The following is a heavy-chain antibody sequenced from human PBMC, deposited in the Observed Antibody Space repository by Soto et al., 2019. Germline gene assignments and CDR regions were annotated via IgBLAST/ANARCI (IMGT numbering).Heavy chain of an antibody. J-gene: IGHJ6*02. CDR1: GGSISSGGYY. D-gene: IGHD4-17*01. CDR3: AKYGDYYPFYYGMDV. Sequence: QVQLQESGPGLVKPSQTLSLTCTVSGGSISSGGYYWSWIRQHPGKGLEWIGYIYYSGSTYYNPSLKSRVTISVDTSKNQFSLKLSSVTAADTAVYYRAKYGDYYPFYYGMDVWGQGTTVTVSS. CDR2: IYYSGST. V-gene: IGHV4-31*03.